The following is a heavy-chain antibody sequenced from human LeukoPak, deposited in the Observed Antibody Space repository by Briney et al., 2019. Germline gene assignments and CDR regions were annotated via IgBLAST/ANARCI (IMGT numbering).Heavy chain of an antibody. CDR2: INTNTGNP. CDR1: GYTFTSYA. D-gene: IGHD2-2*01. Sequence: ASVKVSCKASGYTFTSYAMNWVRQAPGQGLEWMGWINTNTGNPTYAQGFTGRFVFPLDTSVSTAYLQISSLKAEDTAVYYCARKRRLGYCSSTSCWNWFDPWGQGTLVTVSS. CDR3: ARKRRLGYCSSTSCWNWFDP. J-gene: IGHJ5*02. V-gene: IGHV7-4-1*02.